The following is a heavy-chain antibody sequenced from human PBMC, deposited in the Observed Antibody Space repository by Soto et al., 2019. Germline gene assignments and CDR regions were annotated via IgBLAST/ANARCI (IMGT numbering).Heavy chain of an antibody. CDR2: VYYSGLT. CDR3: ARLPAEGVFAGGGLDV. J-gene: IGHJ6*02. Sequence: SETLSLTCVVSGGSIRSGSYYWGWIRQPPGKGLEWIGSVYYSGLTHYTPSLKSRVIIYVDTSKNQLSLNVRSMTAADTAVYYCARLPAEGVFAGGGLDVWGQGTTVTVSS. CDR1: GGSIRSGSYY. D-gene: IGHD2-8*01. V-gene: IGHV4-39*01.